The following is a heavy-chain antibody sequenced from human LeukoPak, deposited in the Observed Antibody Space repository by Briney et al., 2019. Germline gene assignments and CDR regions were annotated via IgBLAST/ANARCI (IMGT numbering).Heavy chain of an antibody. J-gene: IGHJ4*02. D-gene: IGHD4-17*01. V-gene: IGHV3-48*04. Sequence: GGSLRLSCAASGFTFSSYSMNWVRQAPGKGLEWVSYITSSSTTISYADSVKGRFTISRDNAKNSLYLQMNSLRAEDTAVYYCASHVRYGDLAYFDYWGQGTLVTVSS. CDR2: ITSSSTTI. CDR3: ASHVRYGDLAYFDY. CDR1: GFTFSSYS.